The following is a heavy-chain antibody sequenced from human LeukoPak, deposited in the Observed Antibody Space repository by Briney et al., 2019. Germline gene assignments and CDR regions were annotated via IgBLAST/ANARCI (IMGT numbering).Heavy chain of an antibody. J-gene: IGHJ4*02. CDR3: AKEYSSSWFDY. D-gene: IGHD6-13*01. CDR1: GFTFISYA. Sequence: GGSLRLSFAASGFTFISYAMSSVRQAPGKGLEWVSAISGSGGSTYYADSVKGRFTISRDNSKNTLYLQMNSLRAEDTAVYYCAKEYSSSWFDYWGQGTLVTVSS. CDR2: ISGSGGST. V-gene: IGHV3-23*01.